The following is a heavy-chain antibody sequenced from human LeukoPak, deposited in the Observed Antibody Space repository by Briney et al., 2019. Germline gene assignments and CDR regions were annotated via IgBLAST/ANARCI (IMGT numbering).Heavy chain of an antibody. V-gene: IGHV1-69*06. CDR3: AVRSGSGEWYYGMDV. Sequence: SLNVSSKASGGTFSIYAISWVRQAPGQGFEWMGGIIPIFGTANYTQKFQGRVTITADKSTSTAYMELSSLRSEDTAVYYCAVRSGSGEWYYGMDVWGKGTTVTVSS. CDR2: IIPIFGTA. D-gene: IGHD3-10*01. J-gene: IGHJ6*04. CDR1: GGTFSIYA.